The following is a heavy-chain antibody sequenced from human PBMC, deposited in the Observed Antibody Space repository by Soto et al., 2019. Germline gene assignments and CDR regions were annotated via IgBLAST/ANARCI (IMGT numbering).Heavy chain of an antibody. CDR3: AKEVNSSSWWAYYYYYMDV. D-gene: IGHD6-13*01. V-gene: IGHV3-23*01. CDR1: GFTFSSYA. CDR2: ISGSGGST. Sequence: GGSLRLSCAASGFTFSSYAMSWVRQAPGKGLEWVSAISGSGGSTYYADSVKGRFTISRDNSKNTLYLQMNSLRAEDTAVYYCAKEVNSSSWWAYYYYYMDVWGKGTTVTVSS. J-gene: IGHJ6*03.